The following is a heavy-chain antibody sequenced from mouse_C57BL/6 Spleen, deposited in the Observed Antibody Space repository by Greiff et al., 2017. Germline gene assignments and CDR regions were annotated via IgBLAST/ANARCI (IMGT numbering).Heavy chain of an antibody. D-gene: IGHD1-1*01. CDR3: ARSSQYYFDY. Sequence: EVKLMESGGGLVKPGGSLKLSCAASGFTFSDYGMHWVRQAPEKGLEWVAYISSGSSTIYYADTVKGRFTISRDNAKNTLFLQMTSLRSEDTAMYYCARSSQYYFDYWGQGTTLTVSS. V-gene: IGHV5-17*01. CDR2: ISSGSSTI. CDR1: GFTFSDYG. J-gene: IGHJ2*01.